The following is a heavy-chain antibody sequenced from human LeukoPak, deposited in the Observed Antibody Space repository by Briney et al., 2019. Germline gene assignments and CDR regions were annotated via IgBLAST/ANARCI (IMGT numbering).Heavy chain of an antibody. CDR1: GASIRTANYY. Sequence: SQTLSLTCTVSGASIRTANYYWSWIRQYPGTGLEWIGYMEYSVSTRYNPSLKSRVVISADTSKNQFSLNLRSVTAADSAIYYCVTYRPGDINWFDPWGQGILVTVSS. J-gene: IGHJ5*02. V-gene: IGHV4-31*03. CDR2: MEYSVST. D-gene: IGHD2-21*01. CDR3: VTYRPGDINWFDP.